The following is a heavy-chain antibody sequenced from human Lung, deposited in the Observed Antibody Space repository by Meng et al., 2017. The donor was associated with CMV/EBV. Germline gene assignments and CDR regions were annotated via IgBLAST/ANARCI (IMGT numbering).Heavy chain of an antibody. Sequence: HEQLLHFCSELQKLGASVKVSCKASVYSFTSYSLNWLRQAPGQGLEWLGWINTYSGNPTYAQGFTGRIVFSLDTSVSTAYLQISSLKAEDTAVYYCARAWDTSGFWGQGTLVTVSS. CDR3: ARAWDTSGF. CDR2: INTYSGNP. J-gene: IGHJ4*02. CDR1: VYSFTSYS. D-gene: IGHD3-22*01. V-gene: IGHV7-4-1*02.